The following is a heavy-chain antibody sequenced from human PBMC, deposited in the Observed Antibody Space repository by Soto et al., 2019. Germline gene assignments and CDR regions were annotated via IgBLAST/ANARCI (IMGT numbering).Heavy chain of an antibody. CDR1: GFTFSSYG. J-gene: IGHJ4*02. Sequence: QVQLVESGGGVVQPGRSLRLSCAASGFTFSSYGMHWVRQAPGKGLEWVAVIWYDGSNKYSADSVKGRFTISRDNSKNTLDLQMHSLRAEDTVVYYGAGDGYWSGGSCYSVQVFDYWGQGTLVTVSS. CDR2: IWYDGSNK. D-gene: IGHD2-15*01. CDR3: AGDGYWSGGSCYSVQVFDY. V-gene: IGHV3-33*01.